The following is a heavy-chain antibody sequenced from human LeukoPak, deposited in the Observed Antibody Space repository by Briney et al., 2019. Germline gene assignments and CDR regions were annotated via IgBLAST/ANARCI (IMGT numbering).Heavy chain of an antibody. Sequence: ASVKVSCKASGYTFTGYYMHWVRQAPGQGLEWMGWINPNSGGTNYAQKFQGRVTMTRDTSISTAYMELSRLRSDDTAVYCCARGEAGYYYYMDVWGKGTTVTVSS. CDR3: ARGEAGYYYYMDV. CDR2: INPNSGGT. CDR1: GYTFTGYY. D-gene: IGHD3-10*01. V-gene: IGHV1-2*02. J-gene: IGHJ6*03.